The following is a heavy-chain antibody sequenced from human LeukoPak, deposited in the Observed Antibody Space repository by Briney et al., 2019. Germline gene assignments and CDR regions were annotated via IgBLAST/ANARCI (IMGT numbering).Heavy chain of an antibody. Sequence: ASVKVSCKASGYTFPSYDINWVRQATGQGLEWMGWMNPNSGNTGYAQKFQGRVTMTRNTSISTAYMELSSLRSEDTAVYYCARGPFYSSSWYVNYWGQGTLVTVSS. CDR3: ARGPFYSSSWYVNY. CDR2: MNPNSGNT. V-gene: IGHV1-8*01. CDR1: GYTFPSYD. D-gene: IGHD6-13*01. J-gene: IGHJ4*02.